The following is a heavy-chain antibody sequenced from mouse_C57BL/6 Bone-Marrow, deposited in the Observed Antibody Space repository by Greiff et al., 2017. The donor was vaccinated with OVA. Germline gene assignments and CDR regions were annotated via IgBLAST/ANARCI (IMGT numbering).Heavy chain of an antibody. CDR2: IYPGDGDT. J-gene: IGHJ2*01. CDR1: GYAFSSSW. Sequence: QVQLQQSGPELVKPGASVKISCKASGYAFSSSWLNWVKQRPGQGLEWIGRIYPGDGDTNYNGKFKGKATLTAAKSSSTAYMQLSSLTSEDSAVYFCARSAYDGYYYFYYWGQGTTLTVSS. CDR3: ARSAYDGYYYFYY. D-gene: IGHD2-3*01. V-gene: IGHV1-82*01.